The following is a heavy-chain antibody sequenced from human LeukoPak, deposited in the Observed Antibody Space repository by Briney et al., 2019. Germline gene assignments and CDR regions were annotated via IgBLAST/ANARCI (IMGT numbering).Heavy chain of an antibody. V-gene: IGHV4-30-4*01. CDR3: AREEWFDP. J-gene: IGHJ5*02. Sequence: SETLSLTCTVSGGSIRNGAYSWNWIRQPPGKGLEWIGYIDYSGSSSYNPSLKSRATISVDTSKNQFSLKVRSVTAADTAVYYCAREEWFDPWGQGTLVTVSS. CDR1: GGSIRNGAYS. CDR2: IDYSGSS.